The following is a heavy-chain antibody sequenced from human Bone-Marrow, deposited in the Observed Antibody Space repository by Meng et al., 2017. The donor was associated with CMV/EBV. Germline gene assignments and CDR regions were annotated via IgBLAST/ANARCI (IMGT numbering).Heavy chain of an antibody. J-gene: IGHJ4*02. CDR3: ARGVGWPYFDY. Sequence: SETLSLTCRVSGGSISGYYWTWIRHSPGKRLEWIGYIYYSASTYYNPSLKSRVTISVDTSKNQFSLKLRSVTAADTAVYYCARGVGWPYFDYWGQGTLVTVSS. D-gene: IGHD3-3*01. CDR2: IYYSAST. CDR1: GGSISGYY. V-gene: IGHV4-59*08.